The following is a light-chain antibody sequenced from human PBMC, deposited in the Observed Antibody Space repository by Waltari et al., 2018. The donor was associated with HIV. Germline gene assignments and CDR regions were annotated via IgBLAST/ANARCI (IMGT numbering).Light chain of an antibody. CDR2: DVT. CDR3: GSYTTTSTHGV. V-gene: IGLV2-14*03. Sequence: QSALTQPASVSGSPGQSITLSCIGSSTDVGAYAYVSWYQHHPGKAPKLWIYDVTHRPSGISARLSGSKSGNTASLTISGLQADDEADYYCGSYTTTSTHGVFGGVTKLTVL. J-gene: IGLJ2*01. CDR1: STDVGAYAY.